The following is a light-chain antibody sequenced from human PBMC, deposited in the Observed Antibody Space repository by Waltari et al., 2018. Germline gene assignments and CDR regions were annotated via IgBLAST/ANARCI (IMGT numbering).Light chain of an antibody. CDR2: GSS. CDR1: QTISSY. J-gene: IGKJ2*01. V-gene: IGKV3-20*01. Sequence: EIVLTQSPGTLSLSPGERATLSCRASQTISSYLVWYQQKPGQAPRLLIYGSSSRATGIPDRFSGSGSGTDFTLTISRLEPEDFAVYYCQQSYSTPMYTFGQGTKLEIK. CDR3: QQSYSTPMYT.